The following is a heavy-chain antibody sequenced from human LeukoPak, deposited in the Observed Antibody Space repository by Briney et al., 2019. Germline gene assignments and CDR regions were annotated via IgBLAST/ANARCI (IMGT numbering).Heavy chain of an antibody. J-gene: IGHJ6*02. Sequence: SETLSLTCTVSGASISSSGYYWGWIRQSPGKGLEWIATISYSGSTYYNPSLKSRVTISVDTSKNQFSLKLSSVTAADTAVYYCARLRGYDGMDVWGQGTTVTVSS. CDR2: ISYSGST. CDR1: GASISSSGYY. V-gene: IGHV4-39*07. CDR3: ARLRGYDGMDV. D-gene: IGHD5-12*01.